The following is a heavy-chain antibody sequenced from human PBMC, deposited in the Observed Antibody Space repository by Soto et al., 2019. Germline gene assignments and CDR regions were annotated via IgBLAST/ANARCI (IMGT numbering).Heavy chain of an antibody. D-gene: IGHD2-2*02. J-gene: IGHJ4*02. CDR3: ARGPCSSTSCYIDY. CDR1: GGSFGDYY. CDR2: INPSGST. Sequence: SETLSLTCAVYGGSFGDYYWSWVRQPPGKGLAWIGDINPSGSTNYNPSLKSRVTISVDTSKNQFSLKLSSVTAADTAAYYCARGPCSSTSCYIDYWGQGTLVTVSS. V-gene: IGHV4-34*01.